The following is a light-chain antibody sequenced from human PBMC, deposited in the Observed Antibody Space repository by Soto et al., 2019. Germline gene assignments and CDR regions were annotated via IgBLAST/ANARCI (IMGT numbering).Light chain of an antibody. CDR3: YSFAGNYRI. CDR2: DVT. J-gene: IGLJ1*01. V-gene: IGLV2-11*01. Sequence: QSALTQPRSVSGSPGQSVTISCTGTSSDVGGYDYVSWYQQYPGKAPKLLISDVTERPSGVPDRFSGSKSGNTASLTISGLHAEDEAIYYCYSFAGNYRIFGTGTQLTVL. CDR1: SSDVGGYDY.